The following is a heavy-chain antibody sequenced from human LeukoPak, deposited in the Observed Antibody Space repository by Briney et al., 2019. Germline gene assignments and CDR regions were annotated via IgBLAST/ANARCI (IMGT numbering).Heavy chain of an antibody. CDR2: ISNNGGRT. J-gene: IGHJ4*02. V-gene: IGHV3-23*01. D-gene: IGHD2/OR15-2a*01. CDR3: ARDEDTSALSEY. CDR1: GFSFSSNT. Sequence: GGSLRLSCAGSGFSFSSNTMSWVRQAPGGGLEWVSAISNNGGRTDYADSVKGRFTISRDNSKGTLYLHMDSLRAEDTAVYYCARDEDTSALSEYWGQGTLVTVSS.